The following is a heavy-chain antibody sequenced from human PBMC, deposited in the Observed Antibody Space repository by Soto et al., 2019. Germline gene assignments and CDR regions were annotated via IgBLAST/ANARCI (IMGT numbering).Heavy chain of an antibody. D-gene: IGHD5-18*01. CDR2: IYYSGST. CDR1: GGSISSGSYY. CDR3: ARQGTAMDYYFDY. V-gene: IGHV4-39*01. J-gene: IGHJ4*02. Sequence: PSETLSLTCTVSGGSISSGSYYWGWIRQPPGKGLEWIGSIYYSGSTYYNPSLKSRVTISVDTSKNQFSLKLSSVTAADTAVYYCARQGTAMDYYFDYWGQGTLVTVSS.